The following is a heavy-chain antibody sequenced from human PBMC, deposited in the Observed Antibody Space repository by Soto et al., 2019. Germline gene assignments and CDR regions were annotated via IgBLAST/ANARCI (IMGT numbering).Heavy chain of an antibody. CDR2: FIPVFTTA. CDR1: GGSFSTYG. CDR3: ARDGVDVSRTTVRHGALDI. J-gene: IGHJ3*02. V-gene: IGHV1-69*01. Sequence: QVQLVQSRAEVKKPGSSVKVSCKAYGGSFSTYGISWVRQAPGQGLEWMGGFIPVFTTAKYAQKFQGRVSITADESTYTAYMELSSLRSEDTAVYFCARDGVDVSRTTVRHGALDIWGQGTVVTVSS. D-gene: IGHD4-17*01.